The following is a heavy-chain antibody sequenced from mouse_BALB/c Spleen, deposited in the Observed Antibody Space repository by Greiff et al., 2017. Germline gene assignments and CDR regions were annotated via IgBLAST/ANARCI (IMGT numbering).Heavy chain of an antibody. J-gene: IGHJ2*01. Sequence: VHVKQSGAELVRPGALVKLSCKASGFNIKDYYMHWVKQRPEQGLEWIGWIDPENGNTIYDPKFQGKASITADTSSNTAYLQLSSLTSEDTAVYYCAIYYYGSSYFDYWGQGTTLTVSS. D-gene: IGHD1-1*01. CDR1: GFNIKDYY. V-gene: IGHV14-1*02. CDR2: IDPENGNT. CDR3: AIYYYGSSYFDY.